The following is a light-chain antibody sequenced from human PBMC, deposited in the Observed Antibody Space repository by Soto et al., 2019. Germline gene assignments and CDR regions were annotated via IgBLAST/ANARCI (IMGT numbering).Light chain of an antibody. Sequence: DVQMTQSPSSLSAFLGDRVTITCRASQSISSYLQWYQQKTGKAPKXMISAASRLRSGVPSRFSGSVYGTDFNLTISSLQTEDVATYYCQQSYDTPITFGQGTRLETK. CDR2: AAS. J-gene: IGKJ5*01. CDR1: QSISSY. V-gene: IGKV1-39*01. CDR3: QQSYDTPIT.